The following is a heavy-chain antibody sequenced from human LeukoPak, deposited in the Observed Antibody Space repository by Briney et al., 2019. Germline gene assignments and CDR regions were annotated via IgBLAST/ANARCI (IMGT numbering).Heavy chain of an antibody. CDR2: ISGSGGST. Sequence: GGSLRLSCAASGFTFSSYAMSWVRQAPGKGLGWVSAISGSGGSTYYADSVKGRFTISRDNSKNTLYLQMNSLRAEDTAVYYCAKDAGAYYYDSSGYDDYWGQGTLVTVSS. V-gene: IGHV3-23*01. CDR1: GFTFSSYA. D-gene: IGHD3-22*01. CDR3: AKDAGAYYYDSSGYDDY. J-gene: IGHJ4*02.